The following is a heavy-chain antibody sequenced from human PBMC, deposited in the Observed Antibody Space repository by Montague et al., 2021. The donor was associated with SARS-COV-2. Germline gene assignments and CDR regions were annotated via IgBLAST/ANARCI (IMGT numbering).Heavy chain of an antibody. V-gene: IGHV3-7*03. J-gene: IGHJ5*02. CDR3: AGLGMLASGPNWFDP. Sequence: SLRLFCAASGFTFSQYWMSWVRQAPGKELEWVANINQDGSEIYLVDSLKDRFSISRDDAKNSLYLQVNSLRAEDTAVYYCAGLGMLASGPNWFDPWGQGTLVTVSS. D-gene: IGHD7-27*01. CDR2: INQDGSEI. CDR1: GFTFSQYW.